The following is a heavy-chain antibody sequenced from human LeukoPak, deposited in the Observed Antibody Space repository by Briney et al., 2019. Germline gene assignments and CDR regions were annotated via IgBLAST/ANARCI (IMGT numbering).Heavy chain of an antibody. D-gene: IGHD3-16*01. CDR2: IYYIVST. J-gene: IGHJ5*02. CDR1: GGSLSTSY. V-gene: IGHV4-59*01. Sequence: SETLSLTCIVSGGSLSTSYSSWIRHLPEKGLGWMGFIYYIVSTNYNPSLKSRVTISVDTSKNQFSLKLNSVTAADTAVYYCARDIESGGYNWFAPWGQGTLISVSS. CDR3: ARDIESGGYNWFAP.